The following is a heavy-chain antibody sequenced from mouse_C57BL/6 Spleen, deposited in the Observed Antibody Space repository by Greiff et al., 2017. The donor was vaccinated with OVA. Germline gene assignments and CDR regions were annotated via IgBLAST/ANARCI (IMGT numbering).Heavy chain of an antibody. Sequence: QVQLQQSGPGLVQPSQSLSITCTVSGFSLTSYGVHWVRQSPGKGLAWLGVIWSGGSTDYNAAFISRLSISKDNSKSQVFFKMNSLQADDTAIYYCARRGGSTVVAPYAMDYWGQGTSVTVSS. CDR1: GFSLTSYG. CDR2: IWSGGST. V-gene: IGHV2-2*01. J-gene: IGHJ4*01. CDR3: ARRGGSTVVAPYAMDY. D-gene: IGHD1-1*01.